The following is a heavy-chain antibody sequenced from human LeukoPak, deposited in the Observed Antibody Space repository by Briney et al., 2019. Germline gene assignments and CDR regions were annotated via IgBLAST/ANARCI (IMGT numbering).Heavy chain of an antibody. D-gene: IGHD4-17*01. CDR1: GGSFSGYY. CDR2: IYYSGST. J-gene: IGHJ4*02. CDR3: ARWNDYGDYGFDY. Sequence: PSETLSLTCAVYGGSFSGYYWSWIRQPPGKGLEWIGYIYYSGSTNYNPSLKSRVTISVDTSKNQFSLKLSSVTAADTAVYYCARWNDYGDYGFDYWGQGTLVTVSS. V-gene: IGHV4-59*01.